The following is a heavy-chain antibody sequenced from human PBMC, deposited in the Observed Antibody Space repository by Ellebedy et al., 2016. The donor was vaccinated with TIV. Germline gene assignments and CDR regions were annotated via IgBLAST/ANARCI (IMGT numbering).Heavy chain of an antibody. CDR3: VKGAYPVPTVMAV. CDR2: IRSDGSAI. V-gene: IGHV3-30*02. Sequence: GGSLRLSCVASGFSTSGMHWVRQAPGRGLEWVAFIRSDGSAIYYADSVKGRFTISRDYSKNTLDLQMTSLRPEDSALYYCVKGAYPVPTVMAVWGQGTTVIVSS. D-gene: IGHD3-16*01. CDR1: GFSTSG. J-gene: IGHJ6*02.